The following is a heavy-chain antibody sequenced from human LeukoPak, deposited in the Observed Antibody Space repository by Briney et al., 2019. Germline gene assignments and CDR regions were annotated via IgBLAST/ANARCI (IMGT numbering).Heavy chain of an antibody. D-gene: IGHD2-2*01. CDR1: GFTFSSYY. CDR2: IRGDGSDK. V-gene: IGHV3-7*01. CDR3: AREGIVLTPATMDDASDI. Sequence: LGGSLRLSCAASGFTFSSYYMTWVHQAPRKGLEWVANIRGDGSDKYYVDSVKGRFTISRDNAKNSLYLQMNSLRAEDTAVYYCAREGIVLTPATMDDASDIWGQGTMVTVSS. J-gene: IGHJ3*02.